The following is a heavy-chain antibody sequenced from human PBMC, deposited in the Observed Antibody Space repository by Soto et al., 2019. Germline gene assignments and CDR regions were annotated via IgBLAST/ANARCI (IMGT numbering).Heavy chain of an antibody. V-gene: IGHV4-38-2*02. Sequence: SETLSLTCAVSGFSISSDYFWGWIRQPPGKGLEWIGSIYHTGTTYYSPSLKSRATIFLDTSKNQFSLNLTSVTAADTAIYYCARDGLRYFDSSGYYSGHPLDYWGQGARVTVYS. CDR3: ARDGLRYFDSSGYYSGHPLDY. D-gene: IGHD3-22*01. CDR2: IYHTGTT. J-gene: IGHJ4*02. CDR1: GFSISSDYF.